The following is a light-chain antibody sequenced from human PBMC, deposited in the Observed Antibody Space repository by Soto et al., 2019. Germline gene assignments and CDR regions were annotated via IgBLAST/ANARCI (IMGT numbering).Light chain of an antibody. J-gene: IGLJ1*01. V-gene: IGLV2-14*01. CDR1: SSHVGGYNY. CDR3: CSYTTSNTRQIV. Sequence: QCVLTPPASVSPSPGQSITVSCTGTSSHVGGYNYVSWYQQQPGKAPKFMIYDVTNRPSGVSNRFSGSKSGNTASLTISGLQAEDEADYYCCSYTTSNTRQIVFGTGTKVTVL. CDR2: DVT.